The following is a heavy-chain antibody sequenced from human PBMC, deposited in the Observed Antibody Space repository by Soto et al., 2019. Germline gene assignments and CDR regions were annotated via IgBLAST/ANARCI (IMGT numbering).Heavy chain of an antibody. D-gene: IGHD4-17*01. CDR2: IYHSGST. CDR3: ARVYGVYDDSNFDY. CDR1: GGSISSSNW. J-gene: IGHJ4*02. V-gene: IGHV4-4*02. Sequence: QVQLQESGPGLVKPSGTLSLTCAVSGGSISSSNWWSWVRQPPGKGLEWIGEIYHSGSTNYNPSCKSRVTIAVDKSKNQFSLKLSSVTAADTAVYYCARVYGVYDDSNFDYWGQGTLVTVSS.